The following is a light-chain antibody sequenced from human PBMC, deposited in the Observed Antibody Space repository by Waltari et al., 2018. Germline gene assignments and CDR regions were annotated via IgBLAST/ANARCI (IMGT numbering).Light chain of an antibody. V-gene: IGKV1-33*01. CDR1: QYITNY. J-gene: IGKJ2*01. Sequence: DIQMTQSPSSLSASVGDRVTITCQASQYITNYLNWYQQKPGKAPKLLIYDASNLETGVPSRISGSGSGTDFTFTISNLQPEYIATYYCQQYDNVPRTFGQGTKLEI. CDR3: QQYDNVPRT. CDR2: DAS.